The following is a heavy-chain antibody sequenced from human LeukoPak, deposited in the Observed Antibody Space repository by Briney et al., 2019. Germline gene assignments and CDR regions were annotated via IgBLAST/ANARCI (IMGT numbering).Heavy chain of an antibody. D-gene: IGHD1-26*01. Sequence: GGSLRLSCVASGFTLSDYYMSWIRQAPGKGLEWVSYISSSGSTIYYADSVKGRFTISRDNAKNSLYLQMNSLRAEDTAVYYCARLGIVGANAFDYWGQGTLVTVSS. CDR1: GFTLSDYY. J-gene: IGHJ4*02. CDR3: ARLGIVGANAFDY. V-gene: IGHV3-11*04. CDR2: ISSSGSTI.